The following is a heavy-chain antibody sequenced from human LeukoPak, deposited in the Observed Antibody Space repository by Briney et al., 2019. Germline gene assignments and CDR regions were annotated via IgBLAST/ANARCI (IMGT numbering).Heavy chain of an antibody. D-gene: IGHD3-9*01. CDR1: GDSISSGGHY. V-gene: IGHV4-31*03. CDR3: ARTVSGYHLDS. Sequence: SETLSLTCTVSGDSISSGGHYWSWIRQHPGKGLEWIRYIYYTATTYYNPSLKSRVTISLDTSKKQFSLKLRSVTAADTAVYYCARTVSGYHLDSWGQGTLVTVSS. J-gene: IGHJ4*02. CDR2: IYYTATT.